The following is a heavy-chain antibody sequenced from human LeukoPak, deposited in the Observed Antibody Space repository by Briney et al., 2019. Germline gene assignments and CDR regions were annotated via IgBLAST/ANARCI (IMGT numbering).Heavy chain of an antibody. CDR2: IGSTI. Sequence: GGSLRLSCEASGFNFNEYYMSWVRQAPGKGLEWVSYIGSTIYYADSVKGRFTISRDNAKNSLYLQMNSLRAEDTAVYYCARDRGIVGTTGYYYMDVWGKGTTVTVSS. CDR3: ARDRGIVGTTGYYYMDV. CDR1: GFNFNEYY. V-gene: IGHV3-11*04. J-gene: IGHJ6*03. D-gene: IGHD1-26*01.